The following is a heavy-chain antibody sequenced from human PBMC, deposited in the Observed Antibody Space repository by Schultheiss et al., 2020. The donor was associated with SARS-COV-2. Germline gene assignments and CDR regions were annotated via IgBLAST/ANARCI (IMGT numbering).Heavy chain of an antibody. CDR2: IYHSGST. J-gene: IGHJ3*02. V-gene: IGHV4-30-2*01. Sequence: SETLSLTCTVSGGSISSGGYYWSWIRQPPGKGLEWIGYIYHSGSTYYNPSLKSRVTISVDRSKNQFSLKLSSVTAADTAVYYCARGGVTTDAFDIWGQGTMVTVSS. CDR3: ARGGVTTDAFDI. CDR1: GGSISSGGYY. D-gene: IGHD4-17*01.